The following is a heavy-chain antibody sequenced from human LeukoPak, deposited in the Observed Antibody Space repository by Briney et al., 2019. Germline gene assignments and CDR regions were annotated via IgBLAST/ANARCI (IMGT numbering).Heavy chain of an antibody. Sequence: PSETLSLTCTVSGGSISSNTYYWGWIRQPPGKGLEWIGTLYYRGSTYYNPSLKSRVTIPVDTSKNQFSLKLSSVTAADTAVYYCARLEYSTSYRGHYHMDVWGKGTTVTVSS. CDR1: GGSISSNTYY. CDR2: LYYRGST. V-gene: IGHV4-39*07. D-gene: IGHD6-6*01. J-gene: IGHJ6*03. CDR3: ARLEYSTSYRGHYHMDV.